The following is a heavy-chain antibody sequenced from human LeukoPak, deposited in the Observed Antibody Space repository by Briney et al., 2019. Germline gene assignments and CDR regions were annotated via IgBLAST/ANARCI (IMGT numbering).Heavy chain of an antibody. D-gene: IGHD2-2*02. CDR3: VRDGCSSSSCYNDYFDY. CDR1: GFTFSTYG. V-gene: IGHV3-21*01. Sequence: GGSLRLSCAASGFTFSTYGMNRVRQAPGKGLEWVSFISSSSTYIYYADSVKGRFTISRDNAKNSLYLQMNTLRAEDTAVYYCVRDGCSSSSCYNDYFDYWGQGTLVTVSS. J-gene: IGHJ4*02. CDR2: ISSSSTYI.